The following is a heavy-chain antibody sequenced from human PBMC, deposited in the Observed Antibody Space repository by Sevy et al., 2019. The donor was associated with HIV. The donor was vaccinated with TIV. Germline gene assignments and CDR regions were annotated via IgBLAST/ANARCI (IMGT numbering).Heavy chain of an antibody. CDR1: GFTFNNYW. V-gene: IGHV3-7*03. CDR3: ARSWDYWGQMGY. J-gene: IGHJ4*02. D-gene: IGHD7-27*01. CDR2: IKQDGSDK. Sequence: RGSLRLSCAASGFTFNNYWMTWVRQAPGKGLERVANIKQDGSDKYYMESVKGRFNFSRDNTKNSLYLQLNSLRAEDTAVYDCARSWDYWGQMGYWGQGTLVSVSS.